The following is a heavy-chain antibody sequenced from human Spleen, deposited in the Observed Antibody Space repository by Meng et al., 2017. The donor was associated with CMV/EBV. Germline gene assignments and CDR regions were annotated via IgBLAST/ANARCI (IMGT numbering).Heavy chain of an antibody. V-gene: IGHV3-15*01. CDR1: GFTFSNAW. Sequence: GGSLRLSCAASGFTFSNAWMSWVRQAPGKGLEWVGRIKSKTDGGTTDYAAPVKGRFTISRDDSKNTLYLQMNSLKTEDTAVYYCTTGGGYDPYYYGMDVWGQGTTVTVSS. J-gene: IGHJ6*02. CDR3: TTGGGYDPYYYGMDV. CDR2: IKSKTDGGTT. D-gene: IGHD5-12*01.